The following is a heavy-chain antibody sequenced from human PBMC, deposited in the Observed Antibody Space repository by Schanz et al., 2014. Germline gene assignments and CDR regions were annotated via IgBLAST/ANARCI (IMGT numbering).Heavy chain of an antibody. D-gene: IGHD4-17*01. CDR2: ISAYTNNT. CDR1: RYTFNTYG. V-gene: IGHV1-18*01. CDR3: ARGYGDSPTDF. J-gene: IGHJ4*02. Sequence: QVQLVQSGGEMKKPGASVKVSCKASRYTFNTYGLNWVRQAPGQGLEWMGWISAYTNNTNYAQKVQGRVTMTTDTSTGTAYMELRSLRSEDTAVYCCARGYGDSPTDFWGQGTLVTVSS.